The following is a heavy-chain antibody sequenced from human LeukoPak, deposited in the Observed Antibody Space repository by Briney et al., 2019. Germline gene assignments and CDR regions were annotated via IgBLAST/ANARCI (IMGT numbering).Heavy chain of an antibody. CDR3: ARELGVRGVTSDY. CDR2: IRYDGNSE. V-gene: IGHV3-33*01. D-gene: IGHD3-10*01. CDR1: GFTFSSYG. J-gene: IGHJ4*02. Sequence: GGSLRLSCAASGFTFSSYGMHWVRQGPGKGLEWVAVIRYDGNSEYYADSVKGRFTISRDNSKNTLYLQMNSLRAEDTAVYYCARELGVRGVTSDYWGQGTLVTVSS.